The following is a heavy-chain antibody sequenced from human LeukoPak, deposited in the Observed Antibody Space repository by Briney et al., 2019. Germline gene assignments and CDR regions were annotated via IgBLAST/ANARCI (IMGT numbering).Heavy chain of an antibody. Sequence: SETLSLTCTVSGGFISSYYWSWIRQPAGKGLEWIGRIYTSGSTNYNPSLKSRVTMSVDTSKNQFSLKLSSVTAADTAVYYCERELLGYCSSTSCYNSSQGYYYYMDVWGKGTTVTVSS. D-gene: IGHD2-2*02. CDR1: GGFISSYY. CDR3: ERELLGYCSSTSCYNSSQGYYYYMDV. CDR2: IYTSGST. J-gene: IGHJ6*03. V-gene: IGHV4-4*07.